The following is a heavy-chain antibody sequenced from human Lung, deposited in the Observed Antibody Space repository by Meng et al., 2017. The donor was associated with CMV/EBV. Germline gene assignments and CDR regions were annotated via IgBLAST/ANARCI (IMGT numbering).Heavy chain of an antibody. D-gene: IGHD3-10*01. J-gene: IGHJ5*02. CDR1: GYSFNSYI. CDR3: ARISMIRGIIISGWFDP. Sequence: ASXXVSXKAYGYSFNSYIISWVRQAPGQGLEWMGWVNSYTGDTDYAQQFQERITMTTDTSTTTVYMELRSLRTDDTAAYYCARISMIRGIIISGWFDPWXQGTLVTVSS. V-gene: IGHV1-18*04. CDR2: VNSYTGDT.